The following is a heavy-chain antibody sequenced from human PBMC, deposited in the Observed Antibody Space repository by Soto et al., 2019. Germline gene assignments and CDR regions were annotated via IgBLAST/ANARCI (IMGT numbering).Heavy chain of an antibody. CDR2: INHSGST. CDR3: ARGRDSSSWYYFDY. CDR1: GGSFSGYY. J-gene: IGHJ4*02. D-gene: IGHD6-13*01. Sequence: SETLSLTCAVYGGSFSGYYWSWIRQPPGKGLEWIGEINHSGSTNYSPSLKSRVTISVDTSKNQFSLKLSSVTAADTAVYYCARGRDSSSWYYFDYWGQGTLVTVSS. V-gene: IGHV4-34*01.